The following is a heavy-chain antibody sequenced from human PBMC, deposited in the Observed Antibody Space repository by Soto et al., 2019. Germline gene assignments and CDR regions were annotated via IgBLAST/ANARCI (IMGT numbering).Heavy chain of an antibody. CDR1: GYNFNTYW. Sequence: EVQLVQSGAEVKKPGESLKISCKASGYNFNTYWIGWVRQMPGKGLEWMGIIYPDDSDTRNSPSFQGQITISADKSISTAYLPWSSLKVSDTAMYYCARQRGNWYFDLWGRGTLLTVSS. CDR2: IYPDDSDT. D-gene: IGHD3-16*01. J-gene: IGHJ2*01. V-gene: IGHV5-51*01. CDR3: ARQRGNWYFDL.